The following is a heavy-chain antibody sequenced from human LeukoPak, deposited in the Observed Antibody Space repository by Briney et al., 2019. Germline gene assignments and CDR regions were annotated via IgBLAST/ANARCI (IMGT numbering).Heavy chain of an antibody. V-gene: IGHV1-24*01. Sequence: GASVKVSCKVSGYTLTELSMHWVRQAPGKGLEWMGGFDPEDGETIYAQKFQGRVTITADESTSTAYMELSSLRSEDTAVYYCARKTVAGIFDYWGQGTLVTVSS. CDR3: ARKTVAGIFDY. CDR2: FDPEDGET. CDR1: GYTLTELS. J-gene: IGHJ4*02. D-gene: IGHD6-19*01.